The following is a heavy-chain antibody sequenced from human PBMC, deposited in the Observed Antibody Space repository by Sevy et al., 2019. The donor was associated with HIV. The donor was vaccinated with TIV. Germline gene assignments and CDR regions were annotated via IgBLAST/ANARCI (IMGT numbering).Heavy chain of an antibody. CDR2: ISSGSSYI. CDR1: GFTFSYYT. D-gene: IGHD3-22*01. Sequence: GGSLRLSCAASGFTFSYYTMNWVRQAPGKGLEWVSSISSGSSYIFYADLMKGRFTVSKDNAKNSLFLQMNSLRDEDTALYYCARSTDYYDNSGYDYWGRGTLVTVSS. V-gene: IGHV3-21*03. CDR3: ARSTDYYDNSGYDY. J-gene: IGHJ4*02.